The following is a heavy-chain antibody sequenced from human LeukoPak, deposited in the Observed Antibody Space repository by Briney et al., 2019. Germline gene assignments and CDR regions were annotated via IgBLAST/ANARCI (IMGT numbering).Heavy chain of an antibody. CDR1: GGSISSSSYY. Sequence: SETLSLTCTVSGGSISSSSYYWGWIRQPPGKGLEWIGSIYYSGSTYYNPSLKSRVTISVDTSKNQFSLKLSSVTAADTAVYYCARAKRTPRPYYLDYWGQGTLVTVSS. D-gene: IGHD2-15*01. CDR2: IYYSGST. V-gene: IGHV4-39*07. CDR3: ARAKRTPRPYYLDY. J-gene: IGHJ4*02.